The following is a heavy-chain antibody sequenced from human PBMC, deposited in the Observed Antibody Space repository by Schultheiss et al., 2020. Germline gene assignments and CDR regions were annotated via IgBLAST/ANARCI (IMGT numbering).Heavy chain of an antibody. CDR2: ISGSGRFT. J-gene: IGHJ4*02. D-gene: IGHD2-15*01. Sequence: GESLKISCAASGFTFSSYGMHWVRQAPGKGLEWLSSISGSGRFTNYADSVKGRFTISRDNAENSLSLQMNSLRAEDTAVYYCARDRGYCSGGACYTVLDYWGQGTLVTVSS. CDR3: ARDRGYCSGGACYTVLDY. V-gene: IGHV3-21*04. CDR1: GFTFSSYG.